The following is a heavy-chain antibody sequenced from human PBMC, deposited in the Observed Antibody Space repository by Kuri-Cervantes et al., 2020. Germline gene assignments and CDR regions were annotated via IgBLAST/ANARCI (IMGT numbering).Heavy chain of an antibody. CDR1: GYTLTSYD. V-gene: IGHV1-2*02. Sequence: ASVKVSCKASGYTLTSYDINWVRQATGQGLEWMGWINPNSGGTNYAQKFQGRVTMTRDTSISTAYMELSRLRSDDTAVYYCARVAVAGTWDYWGQGTLVTVSS. J-gene: IGHJ4*02. CDR2: INPNSGGT. CDR3: ARVAVAGTWDY. D-gene: IGHD6-19*01.